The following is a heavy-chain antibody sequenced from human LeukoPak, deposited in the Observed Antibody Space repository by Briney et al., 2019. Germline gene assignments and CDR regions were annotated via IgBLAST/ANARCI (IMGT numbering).Heavy chain of an antibody. CDR1: GDTFTSYG. CDR3: ASSTTGTTEILGY. J-gene: IGHJ4*02. D-gene: IGHD1-1*01. V-gene: IGHV1-18*01. CDR2: ISAYNGNT. Sequence: GASVKVSCKASGDTFTSYGISWGRHAPVQGLEWMGWISAYNGNTNYAQKLQGRVTMTTDTSTSTAYMELRSLRSDDTAVYYCASSTTGTTEILGYWGQGTLVTVSS.